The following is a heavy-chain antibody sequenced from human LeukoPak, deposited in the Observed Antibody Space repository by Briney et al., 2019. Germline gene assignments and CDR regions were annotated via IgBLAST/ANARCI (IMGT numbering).Heavy chain of an antibody. D-gene: IGHD6-19*01. CDR3: ARAHWAVAGFHGAFDI. CDR2: INDSGNT. Sequence: SETLSLTCAAYGGSFSGYYWSWIRQPPGKGLEWIGVINDSGNTNYNPSLKSRVTISVDTSKNPLSLKLISVTAADTAVYYCARAHWAVAGFHGAFDIWGQGTMVTVSS. V-gene: IGHV4-34*01. J-gene: IGHJ3*02. CDR1: GGSFSGYY.